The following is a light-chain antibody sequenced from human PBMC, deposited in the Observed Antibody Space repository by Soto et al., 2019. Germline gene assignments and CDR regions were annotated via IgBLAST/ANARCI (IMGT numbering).Light chain of an antibody. Sequence: DIMMTQSPDSLAMSLGERATINCKSSQSVLYTLNKRNYLSWYQQKPGQPPKLLIYWAYTRDSGVPDRFSGSGSGTEFTLTISSLQAEDAAVYYCQQYYTTPTITFGQGTRLEIK. CDR3: QQYYTTPTIT. J-gene: IGKJ5*01. CDR2: WAY. V-gene: IGKV4-1*01. CDR1: QSVLYTLNKRNY.